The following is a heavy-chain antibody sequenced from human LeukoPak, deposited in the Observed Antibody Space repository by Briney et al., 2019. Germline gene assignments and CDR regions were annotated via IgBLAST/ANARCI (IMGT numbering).Heavy chain of an antibody. Sequence: GASVKVSCKASGYTFTSYDISWVRQPPGQGLEWMGWISGYNGNTHYAQKLQDRVTMTTDTSTSTAYMELRSLRSDDTAVYYCARGQWNYAFDYWGQGTLVTVSS. CDR3: ARGQWNYAFDY. CDR2: ISGYNGNT. D-gene: IGHD1-7*01. V-gene: IGHV1-18*01. CDR1: GYTFTSYD. J-gene: IGHJ4*02.